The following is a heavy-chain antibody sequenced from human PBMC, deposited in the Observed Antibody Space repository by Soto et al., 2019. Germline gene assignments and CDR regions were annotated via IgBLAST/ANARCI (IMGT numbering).Heavy chain of an antibody. D-gene: IGHD2-2*02. V-gene: IGHV5-51*01. Sequence: PGESLKISCKGSGYSFTNHWIGWVRQMPGKGLEWMGIIYPGDSNTRYSPSFQGQVTISADKSISTAYLQWSSLKASDTAMYYCARQGFCSSTSCYTVDYWGQGTRVTVSS. CDR3: ARQGFCSSTSCYTVDY. CDR1: GYSFTNHW. J-gene: IGHJ4*02. CDR2: IYPGDSNT.